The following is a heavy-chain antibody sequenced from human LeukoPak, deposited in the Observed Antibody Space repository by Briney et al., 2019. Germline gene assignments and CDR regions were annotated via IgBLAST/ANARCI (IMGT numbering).Heavy chain of an antibody. Sequence: TPSETLSLTCTVSSGSISSYYWSWIRQPPGKGLVGIGYIYYSGSTNYNPSLKSRVTISVDTSKNQFSLKLSSVTAADTAVYYCAGPAADDVFWFDPWGQGTLVTVSS. CDR3: AGPAADDVFWFDP. CDR1: SGSISSYY. CDR2: IYYSGST. J-gene: IGHJ5*02. D-gene: IGHD6-13*01. V-gene: IGHV4-59*01.